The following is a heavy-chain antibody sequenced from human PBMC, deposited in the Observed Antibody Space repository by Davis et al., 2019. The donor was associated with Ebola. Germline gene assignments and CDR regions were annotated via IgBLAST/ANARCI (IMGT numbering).Heavy chain of an antibody. D-gene: IGHD6-13*01. V-gene: IGHV3-73*01. CDR3: TSTRIAAAGTILDY. Sequence: GGSLRLSCAASGFTFSSYAMHWVRQASGKGLEWVGRIRSKANSYATAYAASVKGRFTISRDDSKNTAYLQMNSLKTEDTAVYYCTSTRIAAAGTILDYWGQGTLVTVSS. CDR2: IRSKANSYAT. J-gene: IGHJ4*02. CDR1: GFTFSSYA.